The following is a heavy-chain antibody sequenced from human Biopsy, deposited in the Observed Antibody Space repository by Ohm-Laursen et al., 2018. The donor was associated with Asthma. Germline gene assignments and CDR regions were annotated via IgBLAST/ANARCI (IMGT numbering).Heavy chain of an antibody. CDR1: EFGVSSSY. CDR3: TRTTTVTTTYAMDV. J-gene: IGHJ6*02. V-gene: IGHV3-53*01. D-gene: IGHD4-17*01. Sequence: SLRLSCSASEFGVSSSYMSWVRQAPGKGLEWVSVIYNDGRAYYADSVKGRFTVSRDNSKNTLFLQMNSLRAEDTAVYYCTRTTTVTTTYAMDVWGRGTTVTVSS. CDR2: IYNDGRA.